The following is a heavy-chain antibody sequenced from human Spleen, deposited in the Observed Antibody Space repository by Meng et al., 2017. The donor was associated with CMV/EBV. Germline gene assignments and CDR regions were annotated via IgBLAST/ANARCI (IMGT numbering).Heavy chain of an antibody. CDR2: IKEDGGEK. J-gene: IGHJ4*02. D-gene: IGHD3-3*01. Sequence: GESLKISCAASGFTFSTYWMTWVRQAPGKGLEWVANIKEDGGEKYYVDSVKGRFTISRDNSKNTLYLQMNSLRPEDTALYYCAKGGEWTLDDWGQGTLVTVSS. V-gene: IGHV3-7*03. CDR3: AKGGEWTLDD. CDR1: GFTFSTYW.